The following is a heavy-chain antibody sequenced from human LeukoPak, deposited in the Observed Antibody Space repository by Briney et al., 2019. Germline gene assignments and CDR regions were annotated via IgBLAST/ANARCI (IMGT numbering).Heavy chain of an antibody. Sequence: SETLSLTCTVSGGSISSYYWSWIRQPPGKGLEWIGHIYYSGSTNYNPSLKSRVTISVDTSKNQFSLKLSSVTAADTAVYYCARDRVLRFLEWLSPDGGAFDIWGQGTMVTVSS. J-gene: IGHJ3*02. CDR3: ARDRVLRFLEWLSPDGGAFDI. CDR2: IYYSGST. CDR1: GGSISSYY. V-gene: IGHV4-59*01. D-gene: IGHD3-3*01.